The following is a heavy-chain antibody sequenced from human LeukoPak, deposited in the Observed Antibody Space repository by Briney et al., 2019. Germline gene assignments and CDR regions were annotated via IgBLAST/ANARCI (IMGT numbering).Heavy chain of an antibody. D-gene: IGHD1-26*01. CDR1: GFTFSSYE. CDR2: ISSSGSTI. V-gene: IGHV3-48*03. J-gene: IGHJ1*01. Sequence: GGSLRLSCAASGFTFSSYEMNWVRQAPGKGLEWVSYISSSGSTIYYADSVKGRFTISRDNAKNSLYLQMNSLRAEDTAVYYCARDPYSGSLKPQYFQHWGQGTLVTVSS. CDR3: ARDPYSGSLKPQYFQH.